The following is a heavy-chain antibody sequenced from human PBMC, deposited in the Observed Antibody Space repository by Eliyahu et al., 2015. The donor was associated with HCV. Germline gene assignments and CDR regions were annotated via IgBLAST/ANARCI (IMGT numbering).Heavy chain of an antibody. CDR2: ITAYXGNT. V-gene: IGHV1-18*01. CDR1: GYTFPSSG. D-gene: IGHD1-26*01. J-gene: IGHJ6*04. Sequence: QVQLVQSGAEVKKPGASVKVSCKASGYTFPSSGISWVRQAPGXGXEWMGWITAYXGNTNYAQKLQGRVTMTTDTSTSTAYMELRSLRSDDTAVYYCARVAGPTFSFKDGMDVWGEGTTVTVSS. CDR3: ARVAGPTFSFKDGMDV.